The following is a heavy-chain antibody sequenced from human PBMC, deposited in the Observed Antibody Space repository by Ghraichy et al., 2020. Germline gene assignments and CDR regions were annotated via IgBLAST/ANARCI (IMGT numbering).Heavy chain of an antibody. V-gene: IGHV4-39*01. CDR2: IYYSGST. CDR3: ARLKVRKFDY. D-gene: IGHD3-10*01. CDR1: GGSISSSSYY. Sequence: SETLSLTCTVSGGSISSSSYYWGWIRQPPGKGLEWIGSIYYSGSTYYNPSLKSRVTISVDTSKNQFSLKLSSVTAADTAVYYCARLKVRKFDYWGQGTLVTVSS. J-gene: IGHJ4*02.